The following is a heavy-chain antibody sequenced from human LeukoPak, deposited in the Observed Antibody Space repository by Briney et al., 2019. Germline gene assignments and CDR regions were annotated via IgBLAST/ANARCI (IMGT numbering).Heavy chain of an antibody. D-gene: IGHD3-10*01. J-gene: IGHJ4*02. Sequence: GGSLRLSCAASGFTFSWFWMNWVRQAPGKGLEWVANIKQDESEKYYVDSVKGRFTISRDNAKNSLYLQMNSLRADDTAIYYCARDPVGSGSGSCFDYWGRGTLVTVSS. CDR1: GFTFSWFW. CDR3: ARDPVGSGSGSCFDY. V-gene: IGHV3-7*01. CDR2: IKQDESEK.